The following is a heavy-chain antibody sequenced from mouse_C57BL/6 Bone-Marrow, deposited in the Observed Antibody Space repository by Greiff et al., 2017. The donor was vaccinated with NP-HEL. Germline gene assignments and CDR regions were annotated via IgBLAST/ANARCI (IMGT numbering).Heavy chain of an antibody. CDR3: ARKDYDHEDYFDY. D-gene: IGHD2-4*01. CDR1: GFSLTSYG. CDR2: IWSGGST. J-gene: IGHJ2*01. Sequence: QVQLQQSGPGLVQPSQSLSITCTVSGFSLTSYGVHWVRQSPGKGLEWLGVIWSGGSTDYNAAFISRLSISKDNSKSQVFFKMNSLQADDTAIYYCARKDYDHEDYFDYWGQGTTLTVSS. V-gene: IGHV2-2*01.